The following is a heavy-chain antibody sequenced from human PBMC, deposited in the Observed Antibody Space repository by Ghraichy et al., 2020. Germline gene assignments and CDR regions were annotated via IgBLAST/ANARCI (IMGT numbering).Heavy chain of an antibody. J-gene: IGHJ4*02. CDR1: GATISIYY. V-gene: IGHV4-59*01. Sequence: SETLSLTCSVSGATISIYYWAWIRQPPQRALEWIGYTSYTGSPSYKDSLRSRVTISMDTSKNQFSLNLYSVTAADTAIYYCARVGDGYNAFKYWGRGTLVTVSS. D-gene: IGHD5-24*01. CDR2: TSYTGSP. CDR3: ARVGDGYNAFKY.